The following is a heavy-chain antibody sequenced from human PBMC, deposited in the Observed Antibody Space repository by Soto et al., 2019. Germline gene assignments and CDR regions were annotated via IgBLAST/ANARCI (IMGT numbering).Heavy chain of an antibody. CDR1: GGTFTNSA. CDR2: IIPIFRAA. V-gene: IGHV1-69*01. Sequence: QVQLVQSGAEVKKPGSSAKVSCKASGGTFTNSAISWVRQAPGQGLEWMGVIIPIFRAANYAQRFQGRVTITADESTSTAYMELSSLRSEDTAVYYCARDSRTTFYDSSGYFDYWGQGTPVTVSS. J-gene: IGHJ4*02. D-gene: IGHD3-22*01. CDR3: ARDSRTTFYDSSGYFDY.